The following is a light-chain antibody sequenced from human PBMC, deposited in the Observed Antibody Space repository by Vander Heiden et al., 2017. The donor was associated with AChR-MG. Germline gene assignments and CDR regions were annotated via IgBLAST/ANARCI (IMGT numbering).Light chain of an antibody. J-gene: IGKJ5*01. V-gene: IGKV3-11*01. CDR2: DAS. CDR3: QQRTNWAPSLT. Sequence: EIVLTQSPATLSLSPGERATLSCRARQSVSSYLAWYQQKPGQAPRLLIYDASNRATGIQARFSGSGYGKDFTLTISSLEPEDFGVYYCQQRTNWAPSLTFGQGTRM. CDR1: QSVSSY.